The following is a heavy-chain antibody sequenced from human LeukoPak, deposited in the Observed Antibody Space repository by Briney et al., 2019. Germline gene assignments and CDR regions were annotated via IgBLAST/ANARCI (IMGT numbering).Heavy chain of an antibody. CDR1: GFTFSSYS. V-gene: IGHV3-21*01. CDR2: ISSSSSYI. J-gene: IGHJ4*02. D-gene: IGHD2-2*01. CDR3: ARGGRGYCSSTSCYPFDY. Sequence: GGSLRLSCAASGFTFSSYSMNWVRQAPGKGLEWVSSISSSSSYIYYADSVKGRFTISRDNAKNSLYLQMNSLRAEDKAVYYCARGGRGYCSSTSCYPFDYWGQGTLVTVSS.